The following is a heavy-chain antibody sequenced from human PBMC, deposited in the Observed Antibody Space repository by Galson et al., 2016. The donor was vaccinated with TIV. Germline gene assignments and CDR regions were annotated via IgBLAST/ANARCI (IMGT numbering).Heavy chain of an antibody. J-gene: IGHJ4*03. V-gene: IGHV1-3*01. CDR3: ASDCNYHGPSRALDF. CDR2: LNPGNGNT. Sequence: SVKVSCKASGYTFIYHTLHWVRQAPGQRLEWLGWLNPGNGNTKYSKTLQGRVTISRDTSAATAYMDLSSLRSEVTAIYFCASDCNYHGPSRALDFWGQGTMVTVSS. D-gene: IGHD3-10*01. CDR1: GYTFIYHT.